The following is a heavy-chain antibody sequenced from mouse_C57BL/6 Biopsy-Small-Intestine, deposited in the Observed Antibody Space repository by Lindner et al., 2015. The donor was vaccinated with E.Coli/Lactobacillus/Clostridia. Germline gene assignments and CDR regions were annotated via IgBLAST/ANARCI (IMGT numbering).Heavy chain of an antibody. CDR3: AREGAYYSNYEAMDY. CDR1: GYTFTSYG. V-gene: IGHV1-81*01. J-gene: IGHJ4*01. D-gene: IGHD2-5*01. CDR2: IYPRSGNK. Sequence: VQLQESGAELAGPGASVKLSCKASGYTFTSYGISWVKQRTGQGLEWIGEIYPRSGNKYYNEKFKGKATLTADKSSNTAYMELRSLTSEDSAVYFCAREGAYYSNYEAMDYWGQGTSVTVSS.